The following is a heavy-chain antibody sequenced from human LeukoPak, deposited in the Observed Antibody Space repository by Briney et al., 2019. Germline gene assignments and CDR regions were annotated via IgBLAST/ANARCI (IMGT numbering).Heavy chain of an antibody. Sequence: AASVKVSCKASGYTFTSYYMHWVRQAPGQGLEWMGWINPNSGGTNYAQKFQGRVTMTRDTSISTAYMELSRLRSDDTAVYYCARDPGLQYGRVVVAALIFDYWGQGTLVTVSS. CDR1: GYTFTSYY. CDR3: ARDPGLQYGRVVVAALIFDY. D-gene: IGHD2-15*01. J-gene: IGHJ4*02. V-gene: IGHV1-2*02. CDR2: INPNSGGT.